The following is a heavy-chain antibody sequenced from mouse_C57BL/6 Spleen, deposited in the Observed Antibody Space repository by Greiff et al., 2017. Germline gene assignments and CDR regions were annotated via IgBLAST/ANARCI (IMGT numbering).Heavy chain of an antibody. J-gene: IGHJ2*01. CDR2: ISSGGSYT. CDR3: ARHWDYDLDY. V-gene: IGHV5-6*01. D-gene: IGHD2-4*01. Sequence: EVMLVESGGDLVKPGGSLKLSCAASGFTFSSYGMSWVRQTPDKRLEWVATISSGGSYTYYPASVKGRFTISRDNAKNTLYLQMSSLKSEDTAMYYCARHWDYDLDYWGQGTTLTVSS. CDR1: GFTFSSYG.